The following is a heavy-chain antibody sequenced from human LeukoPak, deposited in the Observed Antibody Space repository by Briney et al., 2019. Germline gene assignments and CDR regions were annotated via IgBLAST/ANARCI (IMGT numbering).Heavy chain of an antibody. CDR3: ARGSTYYDSSGQVPFDY. CDR1: GFTFSNYA. Sequence: GGSLRLSCAASGFTFSNYAMNWVRQAPGKGLEWVSYISSSSSTIYYADSVKGRFTISRDNAKNSLYLQMNSLRAEDTAVYYCARGSTYYDSSGQVPFDYWGQGTLVTVSS. J-gene: IGHJ4*02. CDR2: ISSSSSTI. D-gene: IGHD3-22*01. V-gene: IGHV3-48*01.